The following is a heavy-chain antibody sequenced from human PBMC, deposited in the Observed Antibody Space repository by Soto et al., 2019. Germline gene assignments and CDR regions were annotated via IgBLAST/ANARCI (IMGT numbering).Heavy chain of an antibody. Sequence: GASVKVSCKASGGTFSSYAISWVRQAPGQGLEWMGGIIPIFGTANYAQKFQGRVTITADESTSTAYLELNNLSAEDTAVYHCAKNQGVELVPLATVDWFDPWGQGSVVTVSS. CDR3: AKNQGVELVPLATVDWFDP. CDR1: GGTFSSYA. D-gene: IGHD1-26*01. V-gene: IGHV1-69*13. CDR2: IIPIFGTA. J-gene: IGHJ5*02.